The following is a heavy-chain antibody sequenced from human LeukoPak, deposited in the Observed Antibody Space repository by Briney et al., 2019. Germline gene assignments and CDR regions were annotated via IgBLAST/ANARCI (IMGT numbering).Heavy chain of an antibody. CDR1: GGSINSYTHH. Sequence: SETLSLTCTVSGGSINSYTHHWGWIRQPPGKGLEWIATVYYTGGTYYNPSLKSRVTISIDTSRNHFSLKLTSVIAADTAIYYCVSNSSSSPWFDPWGQGTLVTVSS. V-gene: IGHV4-39*02. D-gene: IGHD6-6*01. CDR3: VSNSSSSPWFDP. CDR2: VYYTGGT. J-gene: IGHJ5*02.